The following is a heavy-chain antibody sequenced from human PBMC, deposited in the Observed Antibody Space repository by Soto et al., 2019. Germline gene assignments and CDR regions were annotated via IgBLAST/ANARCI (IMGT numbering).Heavy chain of an antibody. V-gene: IGHV4-39*01. CDR3: AGNGSLTTVPGGYFDC. D-gene: IGHD6-19*01. J-gene: IGHJ4*02. CDR2: IYNSAST. CDR1: GVSMTSRCYY. Sequence: LSLTCTVSGVSMTSRCYYWGWIRQAPGKRPEWLASIYNSASTSYNPSLKSRLTISEDTSKNQFFLELSSVTAADTAVYYCAGNGSLTTVPGGYFDCWGQGTLVTVSS.